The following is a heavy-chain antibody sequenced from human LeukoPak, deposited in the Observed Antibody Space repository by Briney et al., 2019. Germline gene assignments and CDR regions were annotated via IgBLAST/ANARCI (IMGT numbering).Heavy chain of an antibody. CDR2: IRSKAYGGTT. CDR3: TRYYGSGSYHSTEGFDP. D-gene: IGHD3-10*01. Sequence: GRSLRLSCTASGFIFGDYAVSWVRQAPGKGLEWVGFIRSKAYGGTTEYAASVKGRFTISRDDSKSIAYLQMNSLKTEDTAVYYCTRYYGSGSYHSTEGFDPWGQGTLVTASS. CDR1: GFIFGDYA. V-gene: IGHV3-49*04. J-gene: IGHJ5*02.